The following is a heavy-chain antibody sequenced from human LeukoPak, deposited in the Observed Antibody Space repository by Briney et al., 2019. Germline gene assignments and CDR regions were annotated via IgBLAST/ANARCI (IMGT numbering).Heavy chain of an antibody. Sequence: PGGSLRLSCAASGFTFSSYAMHWVRQAPGKGLEWVAVISYDGSNKYYADSVKGRFTISRDNSKNTLYLQMNSLRAEDTAVYYCAKWSGDYPSYYLDYWGQGTLVTVSS. V-gene: IGHV3-30-3*01. J-gene: IGHJ4*02. D-gene: IGHD4-17*01. CDR3: AKWSGDYPSYYLDY. CDR1: GFTFSSYA. CDR2: ISYDGSNK.